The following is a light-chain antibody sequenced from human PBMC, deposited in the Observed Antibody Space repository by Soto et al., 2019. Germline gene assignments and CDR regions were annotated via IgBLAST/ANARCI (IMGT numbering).Light chain of an antibody. Sequence: DIVMTQSPDSLAVSLGERATINCKSSQSVLYSSSNKNYLAWYQQKPGQPPKLLIYWASTRESGVPDRFSGSGSGTDFTLTISGLQAEDVAVYYCQQYYSTHTFGLGTKLEIK. CDR1: QSVLYSSSNKNY. CDR2: WAS. J-gene: IGKJ2*01. V-gene: IGKV4-1*01. CDR3: QQYYSTHT.